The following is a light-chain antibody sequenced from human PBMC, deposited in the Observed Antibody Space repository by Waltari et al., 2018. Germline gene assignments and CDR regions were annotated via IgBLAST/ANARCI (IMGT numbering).Light chain of an antibody. Sequence: SSELTQDPAVSVPLGQTVRFTCQGDSLRTSYASWYQLKPGQAPLLVIYGKEKRPSGSPDRISGYSSGNTSSLTITGAQAEDEADYYCSSRNGRANQVVFAGGTKVTVL. CDR3: SSRNGRANQVV. V-gene: IGLV3-19*01. J-gene: IGLJ3*02. CDR1: SLRTSY. CDR2: GKE.